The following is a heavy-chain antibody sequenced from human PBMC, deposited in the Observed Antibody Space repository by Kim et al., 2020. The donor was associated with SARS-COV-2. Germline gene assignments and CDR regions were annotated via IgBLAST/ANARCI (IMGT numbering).Heavy chain of an antibody. D-gene: IGHD1-1*01. Sequence: GGSLRLSCAASGFTFDDYTMHWVRQAPGKGLEWVSLISWDGGSTYYADSVKGRFTISRDNSKNSLYLQMNSLRTEDTALYYCAKDMRGGRRDGYNLFDYWGQGTLVTVSS. CDR1: GFTFDDYT. J-gene: IGHJ4*02. CDR2: ISWDGGST. CDR3: AKDMRGGRRDGYNLFDY. V-gene: IGHV3-43*01.